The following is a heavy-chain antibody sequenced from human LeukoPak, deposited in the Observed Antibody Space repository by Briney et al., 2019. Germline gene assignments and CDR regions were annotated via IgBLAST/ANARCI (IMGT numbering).Heavy chain of an antibody. Sequence: SETLSLTCTDPGGSISNYYWSWIRQPPGKGLEWIGYIYYNGNTNYNPSLKSRVTISLDTSKNQFSLKLSSVTAADTALYYCARGPSGYYKNFDYWGQGTLVTVSS. D-gene: IGHD3-22*01. CDR2: IYYNGNT. V-gene: IGHV4-59*01. CDR1: GGSISNYY. J-gene: IGHJ4*02. CDR3: ARGPSGYYKNFDY.